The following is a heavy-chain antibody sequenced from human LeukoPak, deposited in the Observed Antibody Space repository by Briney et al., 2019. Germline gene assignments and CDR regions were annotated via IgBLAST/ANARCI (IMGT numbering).Heavy chain of an antibody. Sequence: GGSLRLSCAASGFTFNSYSMNWVRQAPGKGLEWVSSISSSSSSIYYADSVKGRFTISRDNAKNSLYLQMNSLRAEDTAVYYCARASGDIVETATMGSYWGQGALVTVSS. CDR3: ARASGDIVETATMGSY. J-gene: IGHJ4*02. V-gene: IGHV3-21*01. CDR1: GFTFNSYS. CDR2: ISSSSSSI. D-gene: IGHD5-18*01.